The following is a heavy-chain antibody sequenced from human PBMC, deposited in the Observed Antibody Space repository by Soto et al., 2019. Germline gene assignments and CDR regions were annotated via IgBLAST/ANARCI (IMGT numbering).Heavy chain of an antibody. J-gene: IGHJ5*02. Sequence: SETLSLTCAVSGYSISSGYYWGWIRQPPGKGLEWIGSIYHSGSTYYNPSLKSRVTISVDTSKNQFSLKLSSVTAADTAVYYCARVGITMIVVVSKWFDPWGQGTLVTVSS. CDR1: GYSISSGYY. CDR3: ARVGITMIVVVSKWFDP. D-gene: IGHD3-22*01. V-gene: IGHV4-38-2*01. CDR2: IYHSGST.